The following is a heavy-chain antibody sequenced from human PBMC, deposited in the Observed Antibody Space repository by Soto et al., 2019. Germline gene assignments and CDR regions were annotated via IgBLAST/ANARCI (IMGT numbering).Heavy chain of an antibody. CDR3: ARTYDNSGPNSGGYAFDI. V-gene: IGHV4-59*01. D-gene: IGHD3-22*01. CDR2: FYKSGTT. Sequence: QVQLQESGPGLVKPSETLSFTCTVSGDSINSYYWSWIRQPPGKGLEWIAYFYKSGTTNYNPSLKSRVTISVXTXXXHXTLKLSSVTAADTAVYYCARTYDNSGPNSGGYAFDIWGQGTMLTVSS. CDR1: GDSINSYY. J-gene: IGHJ3*02.